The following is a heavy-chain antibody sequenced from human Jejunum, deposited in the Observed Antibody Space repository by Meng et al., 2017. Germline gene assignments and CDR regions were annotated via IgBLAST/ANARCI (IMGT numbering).Heavy chain of an antibody. J-gene: IGHJ4*02. CDR1: GFTFSDHY. CDR2: SRNKANGYTT. Sequence: EVQLVESGGDLVQPVGSLRLSCAVSGFTFSDHYMDWVRQAPGRGLEWVARSRNKANGYTTNYAASVKDRFTISRDDSKNSLNLQMNSLKIEDTALYYCVRGYNGFDLWGQGTLVTVSS. V-gene: IGHV3-72*01. D-gene: IGHD5-24*01. CDR3: VRGYNGFDL.